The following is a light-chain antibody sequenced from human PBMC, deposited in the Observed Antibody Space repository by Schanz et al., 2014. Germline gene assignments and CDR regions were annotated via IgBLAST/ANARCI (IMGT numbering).Light chain of an antibody. CDR1: QSVSSN. J-gene: IGKJ4*01. V-gene: IGKV3-15*01. CDR3: QQYYSVPLA. Sequence: EIVMTQSPDTLSVSPGERATLSCRASQSVSSNLAWYHQKPGQAPRLLIYGASTRATGIPDRFSGSGSGTEFTLTISSLQSEDVAVYYCQQYYSVPLAFGGGTKVE. CDR2: GAS.